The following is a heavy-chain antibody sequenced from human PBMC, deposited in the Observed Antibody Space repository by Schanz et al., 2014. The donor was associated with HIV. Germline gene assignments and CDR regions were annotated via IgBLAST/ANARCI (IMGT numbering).Heavy chain of an antibody. CDR2: ISGSSDAV. CDR3: ARARLGD. J-gene: IGHJ4*03. Sequence: QVQLVESGGGLVTPGGSLRLSCAASGFTFSDHYISWIRLVPGKGLEWVSFISGSSDAVFYADSVKGRFTVSRDNTKNLLFLQMNSLSAADTAVYFCARARLGDWGQGTLVTVAS. CDR1: GFTFSDHY. D-gene: IGHD5-12*01. V-gene: IGHV3-11*01.